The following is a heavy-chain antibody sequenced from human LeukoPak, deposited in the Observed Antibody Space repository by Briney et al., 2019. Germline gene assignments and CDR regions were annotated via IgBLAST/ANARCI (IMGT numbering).Heavy chain of an antibody. J-gene: IGHJ4*02. Sequence: SETLSLTCTVSGGSISSSSYYWGWIRQPPGKGLEWIGSIYYSGSTYYNPSLKSRVTISVDTSKNQFSLKLSSVTAADTAVYYCARLDWSDLYYFDYWGQGTLVTVSS. CDR2: IYYSGST. D-gene: IGHD3-9*01. CDR3: ARLDWSDLYYFDY. CDR1: GGSISSSSYY. V-gene: IGHV4-39*01.